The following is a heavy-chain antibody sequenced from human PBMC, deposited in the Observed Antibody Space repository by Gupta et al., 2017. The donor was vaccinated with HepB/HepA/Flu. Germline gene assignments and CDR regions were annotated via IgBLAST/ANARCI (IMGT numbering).Heavy chain of an antibody. CDR2: IRPDVDER. V-gene: IGHV3-7*01. CDR1: GFIFSNYW. Sequence: EVQLVESGGGLVQPGGSLRLSCETSGFIFSNYWMNWVRQAPGKGLEWVANIRPDVDERFYVDSVRGRFIVSRDNVRNSLYLQMNSLSAEDTAVYYCAREDGTFDYWGQGTLVTVSS. J-gene: IGHJ4*02. D-gene: IGHD1-26*01. CDR3: AREDGTFDY.